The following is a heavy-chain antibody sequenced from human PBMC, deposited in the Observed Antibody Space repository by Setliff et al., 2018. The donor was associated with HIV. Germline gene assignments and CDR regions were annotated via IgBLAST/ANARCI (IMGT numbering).Heavy chain of an antibody. CDR3: ARDQGFWSGFTYNYYMDV. CDR2: ISASKGNT. D-gene: IGHD3-3*01. CDR1: GYNFTSNG. V-gene: IGHV1-18*01. Sequence: ASVKVSCKASGYNFTSNGISWVRQAPGQGLEWMGRISASKGNTKYTQDFQGRVTMTTDTSTSTVYMELRGLRSDDTAVYYCARDQGFWSGFTYNYYMDVWGKGTTVTVSS. J-gene: IGHJ6*03.